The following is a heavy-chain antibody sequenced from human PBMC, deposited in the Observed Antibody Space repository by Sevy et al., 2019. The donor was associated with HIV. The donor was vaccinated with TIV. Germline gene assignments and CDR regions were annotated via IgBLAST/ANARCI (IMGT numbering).Heavy chain of an antibody. D-gene: IGHD2-2*01. Sequence: GGSLRLSCAASGFTFSSYGMHWVRQAPGKGLEWVAVISYDGSNKYYADSVKGRLTISRDNSKNTLYLQMNSLRAEDTAVYYCAKDRGWQVVVVPAAIDYWGQGTLVTVSS. V-gene: IGHV3-30*18. CDR3: AKDRGWQVVVVPAAIDY. CDR1: GFTFSSYG. J-gene: IGHJ4*02. CDR2: ISYDGSNK.